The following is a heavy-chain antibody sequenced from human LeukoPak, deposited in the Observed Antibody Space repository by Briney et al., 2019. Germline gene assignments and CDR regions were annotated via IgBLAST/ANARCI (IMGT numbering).Heavy chain of an antibody. J-gene: IGHJ6*02. CDR1: GGSISSGGYY. CDR2: IYYSGST. Sequence: TLSLTCTVSGGSISSGGYYWGWIRQHPGKGLEWIGYIYYSGSTYYNPSLQRRVTISVDTSKNQFSLKLSSLTAPDTVVYYCATPLAIRSYSYADPHYYYGMDVGGQGTTLTVSS. D-gene: IGHD5-18*01. V-gene: IGHV4-31*03. CDR3: ATPLAIRSYSYADPHYYYGMDV.